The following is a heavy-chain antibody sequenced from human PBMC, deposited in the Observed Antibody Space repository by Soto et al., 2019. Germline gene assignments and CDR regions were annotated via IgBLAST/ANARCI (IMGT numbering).Heavy chain of an antibody. CDR2: ILPDDSDT. Sequence: PXESLRICCTASGYSFTSYWIGLVRQTRGKGLEWMGIILPDDSDTKYSPSLQGRVTISADRSMTTAYLHLRSLEASDSATYFCERQGFSKHYFYAADVWGQGTKVTVSS. CDR1: GYSFTSYW. J-gene: IGHJ6*02. V-gene: IGHV5-51*01. CDR3: ERQGFSKHYFYAADV. D-gene: IGHD6-13*01.